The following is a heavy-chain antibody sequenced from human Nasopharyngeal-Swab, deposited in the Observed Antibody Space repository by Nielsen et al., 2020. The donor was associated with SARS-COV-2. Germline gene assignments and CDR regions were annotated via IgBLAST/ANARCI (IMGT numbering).Heavy chain of an antibody. CDR2: ISWNSGSI. D-gene: IGHD6-19*01. V-gene: IGHV3-9*01. Sequence: GGSLRLSCAASGFTFDDYAMHWVRQAPGKGLEWVSGISWNSGSIGYADAVKGRFTISRDNAKNSLYLQMNSLRAEDTALYYCAKVEPSSGPWYYFDYWGQGTLVTVSS. J-gene: IGHJ4*02. CDR3: AKVEPSSGPWYYFDY. CDR1: GFTFDDYA.